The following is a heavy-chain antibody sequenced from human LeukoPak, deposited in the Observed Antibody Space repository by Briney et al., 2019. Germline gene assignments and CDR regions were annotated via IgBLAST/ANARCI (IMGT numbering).Heavy chain of an antibody. CDR3: AKLIQWSDTFDI. CDR2: IYYSGSP. J-gene: IGHJ3*02. CDR1: GGSISSYY. D-gene: IGHD2-15*01. V-gene: IGHV4-59*08. Sequence: SETLSLTCTVSGGSISSYYWSWIRQPPGKGLEWIGYIYYSGSPYYNPSLKSRVTISVDTSKNQFSLKLSSVTAADTAVYYCAKLIQWSDTFDIWGQGTMVTVSS.